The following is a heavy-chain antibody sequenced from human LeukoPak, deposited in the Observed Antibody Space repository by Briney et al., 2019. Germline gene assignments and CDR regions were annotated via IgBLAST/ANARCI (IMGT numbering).Heavy chain of an antibody. Sequence: SETLSLTCAVYGGSFSAYSWSWIRQSPGKGLEWIGEIIHSGSINYNPSLKSRVTISVDTPKNQFSLKLSSVTAADTAVYYCATSAFKGAFDIWGQGTMVTVSS. CDR2: IIHSGSI. J-gene: IGHJ3*02. CDR3: ATSAFKGAFDI. CDR1: GGSFSAYS. D-gene: IGHD2-2*01. V-gene: IGHV4-34*12.